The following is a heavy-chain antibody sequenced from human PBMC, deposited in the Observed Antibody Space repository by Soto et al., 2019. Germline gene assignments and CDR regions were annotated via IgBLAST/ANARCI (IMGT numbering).Heavy chain of an antibody. CDR3: ALTYYYASRRNAFDI. CDR1: GGSISSSTYY. D-gene: IGHD3-22*01. Sequence: PSETLSLTCTVSGGSISSSTYYWGWIRQPPGKGLEWIGIIFYSGSTYYNPSLKSRVTVSVDTSKNQFSLKLSSVTAADTAVYYCALTYYYASRRNAFDIWGQGTMVTVSS. V-gene: IGHV4-39*01. J-gene: IGHJ3*02. CDR2: IFYSGST.